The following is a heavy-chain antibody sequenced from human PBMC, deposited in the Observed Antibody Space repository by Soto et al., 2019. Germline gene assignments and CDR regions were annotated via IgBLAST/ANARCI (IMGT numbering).Heavy chain of an antibody. V-gene: IGHV3-33*01. CDR2: IWFDGSNK. J-gene: IGHJ3*02. CDR1: GFTLSRFD. CDR3: AREMRTPTSYRWVTFDI. D-gene: IGHD3-16*02. Sequence: QVQLVESGGGVVQPGRSLRLSCAAAGFTLSRFDMHWVRQAPGKGLEWVPVIWFDGSNKYYAESVKGRFTISSDNSKNTLYLQMNSLRAEDTAVYYCAREMRTPTSYRWVTFDIWGQGTMVNVSS.